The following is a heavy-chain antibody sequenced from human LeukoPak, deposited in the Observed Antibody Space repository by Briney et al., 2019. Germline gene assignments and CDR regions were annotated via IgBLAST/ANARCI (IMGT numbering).Heavy chain of an antibody. Sequence: ASVKVSCKASGGTFSCYAISWVRQAPGQGLEWMGGIIPIFGTANYAQKFQGRVTITADKSTSTAYMELSSLRSEDTAVYYCASLYSSGWNNWFDPWGQGTLVTVSS. CDR1: GGTFSCYA. CDR2: IIPIFGTA. CDR3: ASLYSSGWNNWFDP. V-gene: IGHV1-69*06. J-gene: IGHJ5*02. D-gene: IGHD6-19*01.